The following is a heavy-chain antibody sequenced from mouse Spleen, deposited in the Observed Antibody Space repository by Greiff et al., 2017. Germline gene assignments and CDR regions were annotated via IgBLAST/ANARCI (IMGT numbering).Heavy chain of an antibody. Sequence: EVKVEESGEGLVKPGGSLKLSCAASGFTFSSYAMSWVRQTPEKRLEWVAYISSGGDYIYYADTVKGRFTISRDNARNTLYLQMSSLKSEDTAMYYCTREGKGNYWYFDVWGTGTTVTVSS. CDR3: TREGKGNYWYFDV. D-gene: IGHD2-1*01. CDR1: GFTFSSYA. CDR2: ISSGGDYI. J-gene: IGHJ1*03. V-gene: IGHV5-9-1*02.